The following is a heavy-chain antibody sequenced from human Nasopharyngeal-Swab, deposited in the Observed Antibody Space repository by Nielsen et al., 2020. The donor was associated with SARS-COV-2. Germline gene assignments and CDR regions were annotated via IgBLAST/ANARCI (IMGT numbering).Heavy chain of an antibody. D-gene: IGHD2-2*01. Sequence: SETLSLTCAVYGGSFSGYSWSWIRQPPGKGLEWIGEINHSGSTNYNPSLKSRVTISVDTSKNQFSLKLSSVTAADTAVYYCARQGYQDIVVVPAARYYYYMDVWGKGTTVTVSS. J-gene: IGHJ6*03. CDR2: INHSGST. V-gene: IGHV4-34*01. CDR1: GGSFSGYS. CDR3: ARQGYQDIVVVPAARYYYYMDV.